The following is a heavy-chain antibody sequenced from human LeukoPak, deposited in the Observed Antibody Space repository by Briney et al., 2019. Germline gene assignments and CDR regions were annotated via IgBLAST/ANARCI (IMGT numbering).Heavy chain of an antibody. D-gene: IGHD3-22*01. CDR1: GYTFTSYY. V-gene: IGHV1-46*01. J-gene: IGHJ4*02. CDR2: INPNGGTT. CDR3: ARGTSSGYQIDY. Sequence: ASVKVSCKASGYTFTSYYILWVRQAPGQGLEWMGIINPNGGTTSYAQNFQGRVTMTRDTSTSTVYMEVSSLRSEDAAVYYCARGTSSGYQIDYWGQGTLVTVSS.